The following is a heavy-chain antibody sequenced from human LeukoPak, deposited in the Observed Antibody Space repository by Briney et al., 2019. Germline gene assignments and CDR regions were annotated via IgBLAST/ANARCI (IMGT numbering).Heavy chain of an antibody. J-gene: IGHJ6*03. D-gene: IGHD2-21*02. CDR2: IWYDGSNK. Sequence: GGSLGLSCAASGFTFSSYGMHWVRQAPGKGLEWVAVIWYDGSNKYYADSVKGRFTISRDNSKNTLYLQMNSLRAEDTAVYYCAKGSGDPDYYYYYYMDVWGKGTTVTVSS. V-gene: IGHV3-33*06. CDR1: GFTFSSYG. CDR3: AKGSGDPDYYYYYYMDV.